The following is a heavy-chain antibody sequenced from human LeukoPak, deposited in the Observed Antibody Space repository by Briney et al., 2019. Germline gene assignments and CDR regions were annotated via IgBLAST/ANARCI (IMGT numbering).Heavy chain of an antibody. CDR2: ISYDGSNK. J-gene: IGHJ4*02. CDR3: ARTSGATTWGPFDY. CDR1: GFTFSSYA. D-gene: IGHD1-26*01. V-gene: IGHV3-30-3*01. Sequence: GGSLRLSCAASGFTFSSYAMHWVRQAPGKGLEWAAVISYDGSNKYYADSVKGRFTISGDNSKNTLYLQMNSLRAEDTAVYYCARTSGATTWGPFDYWGQGTLVTVSS.